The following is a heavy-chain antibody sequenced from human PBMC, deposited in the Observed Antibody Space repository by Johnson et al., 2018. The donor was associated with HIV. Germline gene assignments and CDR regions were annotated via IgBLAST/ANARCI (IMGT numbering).Heavy chain of an antibody. CDR2: ISWNGGRK. V-gene: IGHV3-20*04. Sequence: VQLVESGGGLVQPGGSLRLSCAVSGFMFDDYCMTWVRQAPGKGLEWVSYISWNGGRKSYADSVTGRFTISTDKAKNTLYLQINSLRAEDTAVSYCATSGVLGVSTRLGADAFDIWGQGTMVTVSS. CDR1: GFMFDDYC. CDR3: ATSGVLGVSTRLGADAFDI. J-gene: IGHJ3*02. D-gene: IGHD3-22*01.